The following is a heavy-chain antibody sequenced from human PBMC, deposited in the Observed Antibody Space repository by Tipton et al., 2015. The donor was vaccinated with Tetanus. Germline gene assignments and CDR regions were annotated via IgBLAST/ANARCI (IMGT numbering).Heavy chain of an antibody. J-gene: IGHJ3*02. CDR2: IRGGGGST. V-gene: IGHV3-23*01. D-gene: IGHD6-13*01. CDR3: AKEVTDITAAGIGAFEM. Sequence: SLRLSCEATGLSFSSYAMSWVRQAPGKGLEWVSDIRGGGGSTYYADSVKGRFTISRDNSKNTLYLQMNSLRAEDTAVYYCAKEVTDITAAGIGAFEMWGQGTMVTVSS. CDR1: GLSFSSYA.